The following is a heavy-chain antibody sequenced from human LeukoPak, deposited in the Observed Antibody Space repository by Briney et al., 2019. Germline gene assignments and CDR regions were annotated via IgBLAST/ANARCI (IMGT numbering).Heavy chain of an antibody. Sequence: GGSLRLSCAASGYIVSSNYMTWVRQAPGKGLEWVSIIYSGGSTYYADSVKGRFTISRDNSKNTLYLQMNSLRPEDTAVYYCAREGRGFGELYYWGQGTLVTVSS. J-gene: IGHJ4*02. CDR3: AREGRGFGELYY. D-gene: IGHD3-10*01. CDR2: IYSGGST. V-gene: IGHV3-53*01. CDR1: GYIVSSNY.